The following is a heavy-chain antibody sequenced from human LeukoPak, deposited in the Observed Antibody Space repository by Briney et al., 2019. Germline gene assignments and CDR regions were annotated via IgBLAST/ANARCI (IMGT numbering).Heavy chain of an antibody. CDR2: ISTSSSYI. D-gene: IGHD5-12*01. V-gene: IGHV3-21*01. Sequence: GGSLRLSCAASGFTFNKYTMNWVRQAPGKGLEWVSSISTSSSYIYYADSVKGRFTISRDNAKNSLYLQINSLRAEDTAVYYCARVQSGYSQRYFYYYMDVWGKGTTVTVSS. CDR1: GFTFNKYT. CDR3: ARVQSGYSQRYFYYYMDV. J-gene: IGHJ6*03.